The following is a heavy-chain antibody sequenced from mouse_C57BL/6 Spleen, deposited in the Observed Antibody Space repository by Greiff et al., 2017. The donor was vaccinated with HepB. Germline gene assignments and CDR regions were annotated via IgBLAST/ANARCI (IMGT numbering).Heavy chain of an antibody. D-gene: IGHD3-2*02. V-gene: IGHV1-76*01. Sequence: VQLQESGAELVRPGASVKLSCKASGYTFTDYYINWVKQRPGQGLEWIARIYPGSGNTYYNEKFKGKATLTAEKSSSTAYMQLSSLTSEDSAVYFCARSEDSSGWFAYWGQGTLVTVSA. CDR3: ARSEDSSGWFAY. J-gene: IGHJ3*01. CDR1: GYTFTDYY. CDR2: IYPGSGNT.